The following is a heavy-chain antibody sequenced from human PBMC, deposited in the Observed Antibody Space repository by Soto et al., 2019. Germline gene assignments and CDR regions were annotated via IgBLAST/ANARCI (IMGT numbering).Heavy chain of an antibody. V-gene: IGHV3-23*01. CDR2: ISSSGMST. CDR3: AKEVDSPTIAARQAWFDP. Sequence: GGSLRLSCAASGFTFSTCSMGWVRQAPWKELEWVSSISSSGMSTYYADSVRGRFTISRDNSKNTLYLLMNSLRAEDTAVYSCAKEVDSPTIAARQAWFDPWGQGTLITLCS. J-gene: IGHJ5*02. CDR1: GFTFSTCS. D-gene: IGHD6-6*01.